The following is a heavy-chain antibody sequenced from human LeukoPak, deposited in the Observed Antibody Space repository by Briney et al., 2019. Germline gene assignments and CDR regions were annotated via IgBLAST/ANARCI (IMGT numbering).Heavy chain of an antibody. CDR3: AKDSSWALAEYFQY. D-gene: IGHD6-13*01. CDR1: GFTFSSYG. V-gene: IGHV3-30*18. J-gene: IGHJ1*01. Sequence: GGSLRLSCVASGFTFSSYGMHWVRQAPGKGLEWVAVISYDGSNKFYADSVKGRFTISRDNSKNTLYLQMNSLRAEDTAVYYCAKDSSWALAEYFQYWGQGTLVTVSS. CDR2: ISYDGSNK.